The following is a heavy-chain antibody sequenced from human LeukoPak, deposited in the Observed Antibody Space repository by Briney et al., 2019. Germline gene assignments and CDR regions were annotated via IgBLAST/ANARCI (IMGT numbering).Heavy chain of an antibody. J-gene: IGHJ4*02. V-gene: IGHV3-7*01. CDR2: IKHDGSEK. CDR3: ARVGDITREYCGGDCYSYYFDY. D-gene: IGHD2-21*02. CDR1: GFTFNTFW. Sequence: GGSLRLSCAASGFTFNTFWMTWVRQAPGKGLEWVANIKHDGSEKHYVDSVKGRFTVSRDNAQNSLYLQMNSLRVDDTAVYYCARVGDITREYCGGDCYSYYFDYWGQGTLVTVSS.